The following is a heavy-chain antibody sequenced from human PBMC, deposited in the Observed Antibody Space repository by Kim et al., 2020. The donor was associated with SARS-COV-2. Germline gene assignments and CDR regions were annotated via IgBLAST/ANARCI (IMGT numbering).Heavy chain of an antibody. Sequence: GGSLRLSCAASGFTFSSYYMSWVRQAPGKGLKWVANIRQDGSGQFYDDSVKGRFIVSRDNAGNSLYLQMNSLRVEDTAVYYCARWGYTSGWFLDYWGQGTLVTVSS. CDR1: GFTFSSYY. CDR3: ARWGYTSGWFLDY. D-gene: IGHD6-19*01. V-gene: IGHV3-7*01. CDR2: IRQDGSGQ. J-gene: IGHJ4*02.